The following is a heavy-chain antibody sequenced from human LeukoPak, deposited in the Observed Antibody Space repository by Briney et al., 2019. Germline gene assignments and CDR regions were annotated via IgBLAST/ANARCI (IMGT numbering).Heavy chain of an antibody. CDR1: GFTFSSYA. CDR3: ASPLDYYGSGSPDY. J-gene: IGHJ4*02. D-gene: IGHD3-10*01. CDR2: ISYDGSNK. Sequence: GGSLRLSCAASGFTFSSYAMHWVRQAPGKGLEWVAVISYDGSNKYYADSVKGRFTISRDNSKNTLYLQMNSLRAEDTAVYYCASPLDYYGSGSPDYWGQGTLVTVSS. V-gene: IGHV3-30-3*01.